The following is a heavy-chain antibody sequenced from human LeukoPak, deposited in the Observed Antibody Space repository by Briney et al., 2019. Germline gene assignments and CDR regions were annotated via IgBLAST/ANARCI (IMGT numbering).Heavy chain of an antibody. Sequence: GGSLSLSCAASGFTFSTYTMSWVRQAPGKGLEWVSAISGSGGNTYYADSVKGRFTISRDNSKNTLYLQMDSLRDDDTAVYYCAKAAFSRTSYFDYWGQGTLVTASS. CDR1: GFTFSTYT. V-gene: IGHV3-23*01. CDR3: AKAAFSRTSYFDY. D-gene: IGHD3-3*02. CDR2: ISGSGGNT. J-gene: IGHJ4*02.